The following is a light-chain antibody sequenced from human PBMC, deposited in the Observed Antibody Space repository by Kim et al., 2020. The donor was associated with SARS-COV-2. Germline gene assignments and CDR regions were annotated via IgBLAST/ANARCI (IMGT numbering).Light chain of an antibody. CDR2: DIS. CDR3: LLSYGHTWV. Sequence: PGGTVPLTCGSSTGAVTSGHFPYWFQQKPGQAPRTLLYDISNKHSWTPARFSGSLLGGKAALTLSGAQPEDEAEYYCLLSYGHTWVFGGGTQLTVL. J-gene: IGLJ3*02. CDR1: TGAVTSGHF. V-gene: IGLV7-46*01.